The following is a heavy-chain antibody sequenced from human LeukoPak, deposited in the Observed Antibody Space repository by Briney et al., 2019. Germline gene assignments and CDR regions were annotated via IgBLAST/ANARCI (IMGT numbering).Heavy chain of an antibody. V-gene: IGHV3-33*01. J-gene: IGHJ6*02. CDR3: ARDRRGLSSSWYGGYRYYGMDV. CDR1: GFTFSSYG. CDR2: IWYDGSNK. D-gene: IGHD6-13*01. Sequence: GRSLRLSCAASGFTFSSYGMHWVRQAPGKGLEWVAVIWYDGSNKYYADSVKGRFTISRDNSKNTLYLQMNNLRAEDTAVYYCARDRRGLSSSWYGGYRYYGMDVWGQGTTVTVSS.